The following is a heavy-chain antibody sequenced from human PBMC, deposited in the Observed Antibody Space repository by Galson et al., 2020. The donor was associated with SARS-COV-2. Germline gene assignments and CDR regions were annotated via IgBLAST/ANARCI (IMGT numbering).Heavy chain of an antibody. Sequence: PGGSLRLSCAASGFTFSSYGMHWVRQAPGKGLEWVAVIWYDGSNKYYADSVKGRFTISRDNSKNTLYLQMNSLRAEDTAVYYCARDLGSYYGMDVWGQGTTVTGSS. CDR3: ARDLGSYYGMDV. J-gene: IGHJ6*01. V-gene: IGHV3-33*01. CDR2: IWYDGSNK. D-gene: IGHD7-27*01. CDR1: GFTFSSYG.